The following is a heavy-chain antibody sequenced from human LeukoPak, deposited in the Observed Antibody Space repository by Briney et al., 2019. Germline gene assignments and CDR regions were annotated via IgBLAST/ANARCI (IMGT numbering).Heavy chain of an antibody. Sequence: GGSLRLSCAASGFIISSNYMSWVRQAPGKGLEWVSLIYCGGSTSYADSVKGRFTISRQNSKNTLDLQMNSLRPEDTAVYYCARDGRYCIITSCYGYYGMDVWGQGTTVTVTS. CDR1: GFIISSNY. CDR2: IYCGGST. J-gene: IGHJ6*02. D-gene: IGHD2-2*01. CDR3: ARDGRYCIITSCYGYYGMDV. V-gene: IGHV3-53*04.